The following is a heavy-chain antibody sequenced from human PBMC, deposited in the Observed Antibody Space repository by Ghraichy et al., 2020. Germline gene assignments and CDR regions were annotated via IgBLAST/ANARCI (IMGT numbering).Heavy chain of an antibody. CDR1: DDSLSHYF. CDR3: ARQGDGHNWVEY. D-gene: IGHD5-24*01. V-gene: IGHV4-59*08. J-gene: IGHJ4*02. CDR2: VFHGGNT. Sequence: SETLSLTCTVSDDSLSHYFWSWIRQPPGKGLEWIGYVFHGGNTNYNPSLRSRVTISVDTSKNQFSLEVTSVTAADTAVYFCARQGDGHNWVEYWGQGKLVIVSS.